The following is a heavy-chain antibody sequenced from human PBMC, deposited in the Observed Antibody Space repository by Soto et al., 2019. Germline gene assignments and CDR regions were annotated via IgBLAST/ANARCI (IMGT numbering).Heavy chain of an antibody. CDR2: IHYSGST. Sequence: QLQLQESGPGLVKPSVTLSLTCTVSGDSVTISDYYWGWIRQPPGKGLEWIGSIHYSGSTYYNPSLKCRVAISGDTSKKQCSLKLTSVTAADAAVYYCAAHDSGGYYAEYWGQGTLVTVSA. D-gene: IGHD3-22*01. V-gene: IGHV4-39*01. CDR3: AAHDSGGYYAEY. CDR1: GDSVTISDYY. J-gene: IGHJ4*02.